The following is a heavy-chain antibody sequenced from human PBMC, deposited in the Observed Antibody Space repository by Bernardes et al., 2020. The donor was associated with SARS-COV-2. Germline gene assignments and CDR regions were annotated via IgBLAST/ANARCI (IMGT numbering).Heavy chain of an antibody. V-gene: IGHV1-2*02. Sequence: KVSCKASGYTLSDYYMHWVRQAPGQGLEWMGWINPHSGGTNYAQKFQGRVTVTRDTSISTAYMELSRLTSDDTAVYYCARDLDRLYSGSRTDAFDIWGQGTMVTVSS. CDR1: GYTLSDYY. J-gene: IGHJ3*02. D-gene: IGHD1-26*01. CDR3: ARDLDRLYSGSRTDAFDI. CDR2: INPHSGGT.